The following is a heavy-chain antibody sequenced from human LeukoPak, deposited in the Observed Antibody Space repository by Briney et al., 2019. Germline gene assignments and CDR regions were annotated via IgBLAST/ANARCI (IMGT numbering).Heavy chain of an antibody. CDR2: IRSKANSYAT. CDR3: TRSTHPVPAAISSYYYMDV. V-gene: IGHV3-73*01. D-gene: IGHD2-2*02. J-gene: IGHJ6*03. CDR1: GFTFSGSA. Sequence: PGGSLRLSCAASGFTFSGSAMHWVRQASGKGLEWVGRIRSKANSYATAYAASVKGRFTISRDGSKNTACPEMKRLKTEDTAVYYCTRSTHPVPAAISSYYYMDVWGKGTTVTVSS.